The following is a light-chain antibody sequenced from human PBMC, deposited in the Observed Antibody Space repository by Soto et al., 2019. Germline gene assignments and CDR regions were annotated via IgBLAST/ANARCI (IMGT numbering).Light chain of an antibody. CDR1: QSVLYSPNNKHY. CDR3: QQYYRGQWT. V-gene: IGKV4-1*01. CDR2: WAS. Sequence: DIVMTQSPDSLAVSLGERATINCKSSQSVLYSPNNKHYLAWYQQKPGQPPKRLIYWASTRASGVPDRFSGSGSGTDFTLTISGLQAEDVAVYYCQQYYRGQWTFGHGTKVEIK. J-gene: IGKJ1*01.